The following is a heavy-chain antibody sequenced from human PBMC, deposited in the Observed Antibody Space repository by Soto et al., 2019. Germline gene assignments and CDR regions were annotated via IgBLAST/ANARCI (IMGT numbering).Heavy chain of an antibody. D-gene: IGHD6-19*01. J-gene: IGHJ4*02. CDR2: IYWNDDK. V-gene: IGHV2-5*01. CDR3: AHSYSSGWYDRGTYYFDY. CDR1: GFSLSTSGVG. Sequence: SGPTLVKPTQTLTLTCTFSGFSLSTSGVGVGWIRQPPGKALEWLALIYWNDDKRYSPSLKSRLTITKDTSKNQVVLTMTNMDPVDTATYYCAHSYSSGWYDRGTYYFDYWGQGTLVTVSS.